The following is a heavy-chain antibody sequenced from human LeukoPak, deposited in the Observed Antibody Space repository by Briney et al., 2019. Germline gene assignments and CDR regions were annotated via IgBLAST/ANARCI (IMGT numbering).Heavy chain of an antibody. J-gene: IGHJ4*02. D-gene: IGHD3-22*01. Sequence: GSLRLSCAASGFTFSSHWMTWVRQAPGKGLEWVANIKEDGSKKNYVDSVKGRFTISRDSAKNSLYLQMNSLRAEDTAVYHCATPLDYYDSSGYHQGGDWGQGTLVTVSS. CDR3: ATPLDYYDSSGYHQGGD. CDR2: IKEDGSKK. CDR1: GFTFSSHW. V-gene: IGHV3-7*03.